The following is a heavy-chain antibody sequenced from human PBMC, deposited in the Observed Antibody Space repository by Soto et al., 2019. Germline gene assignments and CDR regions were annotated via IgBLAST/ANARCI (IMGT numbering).Heavy chain of an antibody. CDR1: GFTFSSYG. V-gene: IGHV3-30*18. Sequence: GGSLRLSCAASGFTFSSYGMHWVRQAPGKGLEWVAVISYDGSNKYYADSVKGRFTISRDNSKNTLYLQMNSLRAEDTAVYYCAKDHPPYCSGGSCYQYDAFDIWGQGTMVTVSS. CDR2: ISYDGSNK. CDR3: AKDHPPYCSGGSCYQYDAFDI. J-gene: IGHJ3*02. D-gene: IGHD2-15*01.